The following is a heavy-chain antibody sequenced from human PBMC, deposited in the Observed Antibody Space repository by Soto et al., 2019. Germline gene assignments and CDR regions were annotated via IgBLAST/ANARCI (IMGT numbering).Heavy chain of an antibody. V-gene: IGHV3-33*01. CDR3: ARDFGKYDILPHDY. CDR2: IWYDGSNK. CDR1: GFTFSSYG. J-gene: IGHJ4*02. D-gene: IGHD3-9*01. Sequence: GGSLRLSCAASGFTFSSYGMHWVRQAPGKGLEWVAVIWYDGSNKYYADSVKGRFTISRDNSKNTLYLQMNSLRAEDTAVYYCARDFGKYDILPHDYWGRGTLVTVSS.